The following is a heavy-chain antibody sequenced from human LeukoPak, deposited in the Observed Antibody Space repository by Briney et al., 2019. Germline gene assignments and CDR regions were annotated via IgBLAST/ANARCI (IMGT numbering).Heavy chain of an antibody. Sequence: ASVKVSCKASGYTFTSYDINWVRQATGQGLEWMGWMNPTSGNTGYAQKFQGRVTMTEDTSTDTAYMELSSLRSEDTAVYYCGASLKFPFIVGTTFYFDYWGQGTLVTVSS. D-gene: IGHD1-26*01. CDR1: GYTFTSYD. J-gene: IGHJ4*02. CDR2: MNPTSGNT. CDR3: GASLKFPFIVGTTFYFDY. V-gene: IGHV1-8*01.